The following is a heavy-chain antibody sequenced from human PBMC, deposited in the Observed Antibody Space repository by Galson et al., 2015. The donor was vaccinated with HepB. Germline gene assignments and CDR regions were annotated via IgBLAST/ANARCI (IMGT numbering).Heavy chain of an antibody. CDR2: VWKDGSNK. CDR1: EFIFSSYG. Sequence: LRLSCAASEFIFSSYGMHWVRQGPGEGLEWVAFVWKDGSNKYYADSVKGRFTISRDNSKNTLYLQMNSLRAEDTAVYYCARDAYSSSSGWFDTWGQGTLVTVSS. V-gene: IGHV3-33*01. CDR3: ARDAYSSSSGWFDT. D-gene: IGHD6-6*01. J-gene: IGHJ5*02.